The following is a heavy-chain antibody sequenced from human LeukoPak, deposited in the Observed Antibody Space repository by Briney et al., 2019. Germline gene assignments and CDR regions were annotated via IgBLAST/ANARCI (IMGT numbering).Heavy chain of an antibody. CDR2: INPNSGGT. CDR3: ARGLSSSWYSYYYYYMDV. CDR1: GYTFTGYY. Sequence: GASVKVSCKASGYTFTGYYMHWVRQAPGQGLEWMGWINPNSGGTNYAQKFQGRVTMTRDTSISTAYMELSSLRSEDTAVYYCARGLSSSWYSYYYYYMDVWGKGTTVTVSS. V-gene: IGHV1-2*02. J-gene: IGHJ6*03. D-gene: IGHD6-13*01.